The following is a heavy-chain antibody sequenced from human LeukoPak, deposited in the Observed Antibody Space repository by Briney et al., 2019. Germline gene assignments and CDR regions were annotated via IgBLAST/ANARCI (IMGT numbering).Heavy chain of an antibody. CDR3: ARESGKFDY. CDR1: GLPISDFA. V-gene: IGHV3-43*02. Sequence: GGSLRLSCVASGLPISDFAMHWVRQAPGQGLEWVSLISGDGVSTFFTDSVKGRFSISRDNSKNSLFLEMSSLRTEDTAMYYCARESGKFDYWGQGTLVAVSS. J-gene: IGHJ4*02. CDR2: ISGDGVST.